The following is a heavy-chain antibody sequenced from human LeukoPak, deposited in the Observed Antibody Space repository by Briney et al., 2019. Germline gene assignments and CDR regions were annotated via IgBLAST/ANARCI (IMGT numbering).Heavy chain of an antibody. CDR3: ARGRPHGNDY. V-gene: IGHV3-74*01. J-gene: IGHJ4*02. Sequence: GGSLRLSCAASGFTFSSYWMNWARQAPGKGLVWVSRIASDGSSTTYADSVKGRFSISRDNAKNTLYLQMNSLRVEDTAVYYCARGRPHGNDYWGQGTLVTVSS. CDR2: IASDGSST. CDR1: GFTFSSYW. D-gene: IGHD4-23*01.